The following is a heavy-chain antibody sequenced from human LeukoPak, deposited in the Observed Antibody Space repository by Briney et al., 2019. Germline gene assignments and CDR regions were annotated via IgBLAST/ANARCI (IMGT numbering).Heavy chain of an antibody. J-gene: IGHJ4*02. CDR1: GFTVSNYY. CDR2: IYSCGDT. Sequence: GGSLRLSCAASGFTVSNYYMSWVRQAAGKGLDWVSVIYSCGDTFHPDSVRGRFTLSRDNSKNTLYLPTNNLRAGHTAIYYCARDPDGWGQGTLVTVSS. CDR3: ARDPDG. V-gene: IGHV3-66*01.